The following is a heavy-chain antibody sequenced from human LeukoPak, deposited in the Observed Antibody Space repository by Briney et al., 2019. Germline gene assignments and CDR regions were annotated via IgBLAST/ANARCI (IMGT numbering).Heavy chain of an antibody. CDR3: ARDGRVVAAYNYYYMDV. D-gene: IGHD2-15*01. Sequence: ASVKVSCKASGYTFTGYYMHWVRQAPGQGLEWMGWINPNSGGTNYAQKFQGRVTMTRDTSISTAYMELSRLRSDDTAVYYCARDGRVVAAYNYYYMDVWGKWTTVTVSS. J-gene: IGHJ6*03. CDR1: GYTFTGYY. CDR2: INPNSGGT. V-gene: IGHV1-2*02.